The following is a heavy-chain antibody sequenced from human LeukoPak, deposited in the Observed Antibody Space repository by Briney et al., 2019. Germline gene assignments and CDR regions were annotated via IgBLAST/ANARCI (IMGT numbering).Heavy chain of an antibody. V-gene: IGHV1-69*13. J-gene: IGHJ4*02. D-gene: IGHD1-1*01. CDR3: ATNFATRGNFFDS. CDR1: GYTFTGYY. CDR2: ITPMFGTT. Sequence: SVKVSCKASGYTFTGYYMHWVRQAPGQGLEWMGGITPMFGTTNYAQKFQGRVTIIADESTSTAYMEMSSLRSEDTALYYCATNFATRGNFFDSWGQGSLVTISS.